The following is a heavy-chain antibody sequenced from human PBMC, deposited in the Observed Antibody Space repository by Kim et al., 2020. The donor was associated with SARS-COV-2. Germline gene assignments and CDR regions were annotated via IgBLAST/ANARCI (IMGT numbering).Heavy chain of an antibody. Sequence: GGSLRLSCAASGFTFSSYDMHWVRQATGKGLEWVSAIGTAGDPYYPGSVKGRFTISRENAKNSLYLQMNSLRAGDTAVYYCARGSWFGEFPYYGMDVWGQGTTVTVSS. CDR3: ARGSWFGEFPYYGMDV. CDR1: GFTFSSYD. CDR2: IGTAGDP. D-gene: IGHD3-10*01. J-gene: IGHJ6*02. V-gene: IGHV3-13*05.